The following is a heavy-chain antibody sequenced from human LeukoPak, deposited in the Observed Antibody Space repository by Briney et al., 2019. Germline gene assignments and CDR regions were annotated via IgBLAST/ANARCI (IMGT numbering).Heavy chain of an antibody. Sequence: SQTLSLTCTVSGGSISSYDLYWSCIREPPGKGLVWFGYIYYSGRTYYNPSLKSRVTMSVDTSKNQFSLQLSSVTAADTAVYYCARDLGGGYGDYDNWGQGTLVTVSS. CDR3: ARDLGGGYGDYDN. CDR2: IYYSGRT. V-gene: IGHV4-30-4*08. J-gene: IGHJ4*02. CDR1: GGSISSYDLY. D-gene: IGHD5-12*01.